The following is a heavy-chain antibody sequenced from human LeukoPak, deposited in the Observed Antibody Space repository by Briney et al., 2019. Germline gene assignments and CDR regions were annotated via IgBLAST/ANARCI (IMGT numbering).Heavy chain of an antibody. Sequence: GGSLRLSCAASGFTFSSYGMHWVRQAPGKGLEWVAVISYDGSNKYYADSVKGRFTISRDNSKNTLYLQMNSLRAEDTAVYYCAKDSVVNYFDYWGQGTLVTVSS. J-gene: IGHJ4*02. V-gene: IGHV3-30*18. CDR3: AKDSVVNYFDY. D-gene: IGHD2-21*01. CDR1: GFTFSSYG. CDR2: ISYDGSNK.